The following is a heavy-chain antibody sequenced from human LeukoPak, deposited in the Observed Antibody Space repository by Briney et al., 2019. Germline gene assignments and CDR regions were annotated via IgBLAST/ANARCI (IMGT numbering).Heavy chain of an antibody. CDR1: GGTFSSYA. V-gene: IGHV1-69*06. CDR2: IIPIFGTA. CDR3: ARNGYSSSYFDY. J-gene: IGHJ4*02. Sequence: ASVKVSCKASGGTFSSYAISWVRQAPGQGLEWMGGIIPIFGTANYAQKFQGRVTITADKPTSTAYMELSSLRSDDTAVYYCARNGYSSSYFDYWGQGTLVTVSS. D-gene: IGHD6-13*01.